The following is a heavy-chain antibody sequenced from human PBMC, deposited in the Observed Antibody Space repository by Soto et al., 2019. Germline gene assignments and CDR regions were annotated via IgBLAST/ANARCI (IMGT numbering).Heavy chain of an antibody. CDR2: TYYRSKWYN. CDR1: GDSVSSNSAA. V-gene: IGHV6-1*01. J-gene: IGHJ4*02. CDR3: SRGFKTNFDY. Sequence: SQTLSLPCAISGDSVSSNSAAWNLIRQSLSRGLEWLGRTYYRSKWYNDYAISVKSRITINPDTSKNQFSLQLNSVTPDDTAVYYCSRGFKTNFDYWGQGTLVTVSS.